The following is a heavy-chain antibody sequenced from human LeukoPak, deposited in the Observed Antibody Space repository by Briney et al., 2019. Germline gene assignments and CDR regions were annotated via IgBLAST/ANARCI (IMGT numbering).Heavy chain of an antibody. CDR1: GYTFTSYD. D-gene: IGHD6-13*01. J-gene: IGHJ4*02. V-gene: IGHV1-8*01. Sequence: ASVKVSCKASGYTFTSYDINWVRQATGQGLEWMGWMNPNSGNTGYAQKFQGRVTMTRNTSISTAYMELSSLRSEDTAVYYCASHSSSWYTFDYWGQGTLVTVSS. CDR2: MNPNSGNT. CDR3: ASHSSSWYTFDY.